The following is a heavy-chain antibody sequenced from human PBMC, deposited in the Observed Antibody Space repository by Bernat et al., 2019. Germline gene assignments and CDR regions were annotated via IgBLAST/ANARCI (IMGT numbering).Heavy chain of an antibody. CDR2: ISGGSHYT. Sequence: QVQLVESGGGLVKPGGPLRLSCAASGYTFSDYYISGIRQAPGKGLAWVSYISGGSHYTNYADSVKGRFTISRDNAKNSLYLQMTSLRAEDTAVYYCARGGSSSWFDPWGLGTLVTVSS. J-gene: IGHJ5*02. CDR1: GYTFSDYY. V-gene: IGHV3-11*05. CDR3: ARGGSSSWFDP. D-gene: IGHD6-13*01.